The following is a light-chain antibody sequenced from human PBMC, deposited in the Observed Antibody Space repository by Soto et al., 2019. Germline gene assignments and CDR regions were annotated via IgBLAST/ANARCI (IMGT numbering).Light chain of an antibody. Sequence: DIQMTQSPSTLSASVGDRVTITCRASQSISIWLAWYQQKPGKAPKLLIYDASSLESGVPSRFSGSGSRTELNLTISSLQPDDFAPYYCQQYNSYSRTFGQGTKVEIK. CDR1: QSISIW. CDR2: DAS. J-gene: IGKJ1*01. CDR3: QQYNSYSRT. V-gene: IGKV1-5*01.